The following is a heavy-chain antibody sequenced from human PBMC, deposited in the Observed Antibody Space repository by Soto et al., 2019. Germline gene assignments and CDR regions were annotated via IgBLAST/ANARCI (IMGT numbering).Heavy chain of an antibody. Sequence: SVKVSCKASGGTFSTYTISWVRQAPGQGLEWMXGXPXXXTXNXAXKXXGXVTITADESTATVYMELSRLTSEDTAVYYCARGFGSGWPGGPFDDWGQGTLVTVSS. J-gene: IGHJ4*02. V-gene: IGHV1-69*13. CDR3: ARGFGSGWPGGPFDD. CDR1: GGTFSTYT. D-gene: IGHD6-19*01. CDR2: XPXXXTX.